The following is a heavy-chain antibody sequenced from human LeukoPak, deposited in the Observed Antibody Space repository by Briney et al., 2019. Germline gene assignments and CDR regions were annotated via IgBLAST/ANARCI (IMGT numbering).Heavy chain of an antibody. CDR1: GFTFSSYA. J-gene: IGHJ4*02. D-gene: IGHD3-10*01. CDR2: ISGSGGGT. Sequence: PGGSLRLSCAASGFTFSSYAMSWVRQAPGKGLEWVSAISGSGGGTYYADSVKGRFTISRDNSKNTLYLQMNSLRAEDTAVYYCAKDMVRGVIKRGYFDYWGQGTLVTVSS. V-gene: IGHV3-23*01. CDR3: AKDMVRGVIKRGYFDY.